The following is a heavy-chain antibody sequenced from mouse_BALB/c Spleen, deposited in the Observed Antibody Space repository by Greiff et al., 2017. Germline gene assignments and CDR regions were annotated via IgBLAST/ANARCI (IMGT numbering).Heavy chain of an antibody. CDR1: GYTFTSYW. D-gene: IGHD2-4*01. V-gene: IGHV1-7*01. Sequence: QVQLQQSGAELAKPGASVKMSCKASGYTFTSYWMHWVKQRPGQGLEWIGYINPSTGDTEYNQKFKDKATLTADKSSSTAYMQLSNLTSEDSAVYYCAKGDDYDVDYAMDYWGQGTSVTVSS. CDR3: AKGDDYDVDYAMDY. J-gene: IGHJ4*01. CDR2: INPSTGDT.